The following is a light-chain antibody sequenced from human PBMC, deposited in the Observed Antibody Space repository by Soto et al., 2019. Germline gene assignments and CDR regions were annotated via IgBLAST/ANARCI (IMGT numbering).Light chain of an antibody. J-gene: IGLJ2*01. Sequence: SYELTQPPSVSVAPGQTARITCGGDNIGTKSVHWNQQKPGQAPVLVVYDDSDRPSGIPERFSGSNSGNTATLTISRVEAGDDAAYYCQVWDGSSDQVIFGGGTKLTVL. CDR2: DDS. CDR1: NIGTKS. V-gene: IGLV3-21*02. CDR3: QVWDGSSDQVI.